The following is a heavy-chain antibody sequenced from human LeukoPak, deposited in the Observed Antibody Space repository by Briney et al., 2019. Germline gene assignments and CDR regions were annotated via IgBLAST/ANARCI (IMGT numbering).Heavy chain of an antibody. J-gene: IGHJ4*02. CDR3: AKDSNYYGSGSYNDY. CDR2: ISGSGGST. Sequence: GGSLRLSCAASGFTFSTYAMSWVCQAPGKGLDWVSAISGSGGSTYYADSVKGRFTISRDNSKNTLYLQMNSLRAEDTAVYYCAKDSNYYGSGSYNDYWGQGTLVTVSS. CDR1: GFTFSTYA. V-gene: IGHV3-23*01. D-gene: IGHD3-10*01.